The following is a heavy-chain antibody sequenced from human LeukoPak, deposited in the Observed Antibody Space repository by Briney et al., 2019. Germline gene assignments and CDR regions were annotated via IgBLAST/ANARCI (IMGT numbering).Heavy chain of an antibody. D-gene: IGHD6-19*01. Sequence: PGGSLRLSCAASGFTFSSYGVHWVRQAPGKGLEWVSGILGGGYDTYYADCVVRRFTISRDNSRNTLYLQMNSLRVEATAVYYCAKVAVAGYFDYWGQGTLVTVSS. J-gene: IGHJ4*02. CDR3: AKVAVAGYFDY. CDR2: ILGGGYDT. V-gene: IGHV3-23*01. CDR1: GFTFSSYG.